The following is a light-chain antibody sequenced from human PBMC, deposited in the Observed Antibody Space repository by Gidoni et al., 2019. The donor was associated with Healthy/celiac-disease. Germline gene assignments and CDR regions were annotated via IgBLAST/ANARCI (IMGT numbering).Light chain of an antibody. J-gene: IGKJ4*01. CDR2: GAS. Sequence: EDVSTQHPVTLSLSPGERATLSCRASQSVSSSYLAWYQQKPGQAPRLLIYGASSKATGIPDRFSGSGSGTDFTLTISRLEPEDVAVYYYQQYGSSPRTFGGGTKVEIK. CDR3: QQYGSSPRT. CDR1: QSVSSSY. V-gene: IGKV3-20*01.